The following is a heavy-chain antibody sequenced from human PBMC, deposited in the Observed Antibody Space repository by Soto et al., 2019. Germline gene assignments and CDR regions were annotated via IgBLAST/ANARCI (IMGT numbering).Heavy chain of an antibody. D-gene: IGHD2-15*01. CDR2: IVVASGQT. Sequence: PVKRSCKASGSGFISSGIQLVRQAHGQRLEWIGWIVVASGQTNYAQNFRGRVAITRDTSTATAYIELTGLTSEDTAVYFCSAARTDIGVGGWVWGPGTTGTISS. V-gene: IGHV1-58*02. CDR3: SAARTDIGVGGWV. J-gene: IGHJ6*01. CDR1: GSGFISSG.